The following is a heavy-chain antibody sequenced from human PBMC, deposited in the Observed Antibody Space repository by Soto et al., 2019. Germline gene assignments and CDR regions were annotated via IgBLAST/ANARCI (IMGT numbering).Heavy chain of an antibody. CDR2: IYPGDSDT. Sequence: GESLKISCKGSGYVFTSYWIGWVRQMPGKGLEWMGIIYPGDSDTRYSPSFQGQVTISADKSISTAYLQWSSLKASDTAMYYCATPFGRFGESPINFDYWGQGTLVTVSS. J-gene: IGHJ4*02. V-gene: IGHV5-51*01. CDR1: GYVFTSYW. D-gene: IGHD3-10*01. CDR3: ATPFGRFGESPINFDY.